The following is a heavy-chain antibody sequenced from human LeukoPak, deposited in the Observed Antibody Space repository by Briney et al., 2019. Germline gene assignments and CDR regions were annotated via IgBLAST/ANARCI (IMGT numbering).Heavy chain of an antibody. V-gene: IGHV4-59*01. CDR2: IYYSGST. J-gene: IGHJ6*03. D-gene: IGHD6-6*01. CDR3: ARDVRDLYYYMDV. CDR1: GGSISSYY. Sequence: SETLSLTCTVSGGSISSYYWSWIRQPPGKGLEWIGYIYYSGSTNYNPSLKSRVTISVDTSKNQFSLKLRSVTAADTAVYYCARDVRDLYYYMDVWGKGTTVTVSS.